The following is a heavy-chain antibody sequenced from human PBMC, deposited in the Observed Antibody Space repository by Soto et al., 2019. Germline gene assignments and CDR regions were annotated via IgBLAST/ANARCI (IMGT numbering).Heavy chain of an antibody. CDR3: AKKGYEPNCTNGVCYNLSFFDY. V-gene: IGHV3-23*01. J-gene: IGHJ4*02. D-gene: IGHD2-8*01. CDR2: ISGSGGST. Sequence: GGSLRLSCAASGFTFSSYAMSWVRQAPGKGLEWVSAISGSGGSTYYADSVKGRFTISRDNSKNTLYLQMNSLRAEDTAVYYCAKKGYEPNCTNGVCYNLSFFDYWGQGTLVTVSS. CDR1: GFTFSSYA.